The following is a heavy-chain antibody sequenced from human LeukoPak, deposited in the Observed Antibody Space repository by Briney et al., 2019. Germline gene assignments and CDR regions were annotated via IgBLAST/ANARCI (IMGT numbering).Heavy chain of an antibody. Sequence: GGSLRLSCAASGFTVSSNYMTWVRQAPGKGLEWVSVIYVGGSKYYADSVKGRFTISTDNSKNTLYLQMDSLRAEDTAVYYCAREGNDYGDYIDYFGYWGQGTLVTVSS. D-gene: IGHD4-17*01. CDR2: IYVGGSK. CDR3: AREGNDYGDYIDYFGY. V-gene: IGHV3-66*01. J-gene: IGHJ4*02. CDR1: GFTVSSNY.